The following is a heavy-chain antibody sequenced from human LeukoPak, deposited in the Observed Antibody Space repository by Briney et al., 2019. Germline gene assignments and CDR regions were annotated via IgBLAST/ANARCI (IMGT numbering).Heavy chain of an antibody. CDR3: ASGNYYDSSGYYYGGSLDY. V-gene: IGHV1-69*02. CDR2: IIPILGIA. CDR1: GGTFSSYT. D-gene: IGHD3-22*01. Sequence: VASVKVSCKASGGTFSSYTISWVRQAPGQGLEWMGRIIPILGIANYAQKFQGRVTITADKSTGTAYMELSSLRSEDTAVYYCASGNYYDSSGYYYGGSLDYWGQGTLVTVSS. J-gene: IGHJ4*02.